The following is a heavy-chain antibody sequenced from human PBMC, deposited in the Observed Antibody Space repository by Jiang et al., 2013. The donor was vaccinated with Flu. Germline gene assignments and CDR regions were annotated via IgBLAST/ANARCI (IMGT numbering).Heavy chain of an antibody. CDR1: GGSISSYY. V-gene: IGHV4-59*08. D-gene: IGHD2-21*02. J-gene: IGHJ6*02. CDR2: IYYSGST. CDR3: ARLAALNDGTYCGGDCYFPFYYYYYGMDV. Sequence: PGLVKPSETLSLTCTVSGGSISSYYWSWIRQPPGKGLEWIGYIYYSGSTNYNPSLKSRVTISVDTSKNQFSLKLSSVTAADTAVYYCARLAALNDGTYCGGDCYFPFYYYYYGMDVWGQGTTVTVSS.